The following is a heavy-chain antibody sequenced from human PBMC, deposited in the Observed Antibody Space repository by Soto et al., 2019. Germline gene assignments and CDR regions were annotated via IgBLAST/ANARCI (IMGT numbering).Heavy chain of an antibody. Sequence: EVQLVESGGGLVKPGGSLRLSCAASGFTFSNAWMNWVRQAPGKGLEWVGRIKSKTDGGTTDYAAPVKGRFTISRDDSKNPLYLQKNSLNTEDTAVYSCTTHLNYYDCSGYYYLNWFDPWGQGTLVTVSS. CDR1: GFTFSNAW. J-gene: IGHJ5*02. D-gene: IGHD3-22*01. V-gene: IGHV3-15*07. CDR2: IKSKTDGGTT. CDR3: TTHLNYYDCSGYYYLNWFDP.